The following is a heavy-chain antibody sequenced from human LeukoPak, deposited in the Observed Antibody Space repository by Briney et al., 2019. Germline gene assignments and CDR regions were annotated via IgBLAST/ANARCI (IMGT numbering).Heavy chain of an antibody. CDR1: GFTFSSYA. CDR2: ISSSGSTM. D-gene: IGHD6-13*01. CDR3: ARGHLSSWYDYFDY. J-gene: IGHJ4*02. Sequence: GGSLRLSCAASGFTFSSYAMNWVRQAPGKGLEWVSYISSSGSTMYYADSVKGRFSISRDNAKNSVYLQMNSLGAEDTAVYYCARGHLSSWYDYFDYWGQGTLVTASS. V-gene: IGHV3-48*03.